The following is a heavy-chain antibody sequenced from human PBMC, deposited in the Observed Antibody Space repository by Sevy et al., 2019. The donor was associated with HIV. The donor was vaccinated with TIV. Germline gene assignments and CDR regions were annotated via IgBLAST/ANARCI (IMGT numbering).Heavy chain of an antibody. V-gene: IGHV4-34*01. J-gene: IGHJ3*02. CDR3: ARGNDVFGSFDI. CDR2: ITHSGNT. D-gene: IGHD2-15*01. Sequence: SETLSLTCAVYGGSRSDYSWNWIRQSPERGLEWIGEITHSGNTNYVSSLKSRVTLSKATSKNQFFLKLNSVTAADTAVYFCARGNDVFGSFDIWGRGTGVTVSS. CDR1: GGSRSDYS.